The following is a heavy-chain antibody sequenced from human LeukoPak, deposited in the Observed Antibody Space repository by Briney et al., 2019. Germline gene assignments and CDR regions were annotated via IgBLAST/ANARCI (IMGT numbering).Heavy chain of an antibody. Sequence: ASAKVSCKASGGTFSSYAINWVRQATGQGLEWMGWMNPNNGNTGYAQKFQGRVTMTRNTSINTAYMELSSLRSEDTAVYYCARGPYYYDNSGYNYWGQGILVTVSS. CDR1: GGTFSSYA. V-gene: IGHV1-8*02. D-gene: IGHD3-22*01. J-gene: IGHJ4*02. CDR2: MNPNNGNT. CDR3: ARGPYYYDNSGYNY.